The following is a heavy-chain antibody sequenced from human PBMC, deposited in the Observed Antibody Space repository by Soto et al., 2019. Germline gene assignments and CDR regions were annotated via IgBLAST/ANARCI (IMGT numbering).Heavy chain of an antibody. Sequence: ASVKVSCKASGYTFTSYYMHWVRQAPGQGLEWMGIINPSGGSTSYAQKFQGRVTMTRDTSTSTVYMELSSLRSEDTAVYYCARDQVLRFLEWSGPYYYYGMDVWGQVTTVTVSS. CDR1: GYTFTSYY. CDR3: ARDQVLRFLEWSGPYYYYGMDV. CDR2: INPSGGST. J-gene: IGHJ6*02. V-gene: IGHV1-46*01. D-gene: IGHD3-3*01.